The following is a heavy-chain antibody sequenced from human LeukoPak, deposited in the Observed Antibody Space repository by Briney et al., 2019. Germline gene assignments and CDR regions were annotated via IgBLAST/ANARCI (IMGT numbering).Heavy chain of an antibody. CDR2: ISTYNGNT. CDR3: ARTCSTTSCYVIY. CDR1: GYTFTTYG. D-gene: IGHD2-2*01. J-gene: IGHJ4*02. V-gene: IGHV1-18*01. Sequence: ASVKVSCKASGYTFTTYGINWWRQAPGQGLEWMGWISTYNGNTNYAQKLQGRVTMTTDTSTSTAYMELRSLRSDDTAVYYCARTCSTTSCYVIYWGQGTLVTVSS.